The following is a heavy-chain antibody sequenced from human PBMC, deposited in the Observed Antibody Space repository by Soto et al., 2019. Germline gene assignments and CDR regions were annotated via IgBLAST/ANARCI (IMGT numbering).Heavy chain of an antibody. CDR2: INSDGSST. Sequence: GGSLRLSCAASGFTFSSYWMHWVRQAPGKGLVWVSRINSDGSSTSYADSVKGRFTISRDNAKNTLYLQMNSLRAEDTAVYYCARGRPSYYDFWSGCYQLWGQGTLVTVSS. V-gene: IGHV3-74*01. J-gene: IGHJ4*02. D-gene: IGHD3-3*01. CDR3: ARGRPSYYDFWSGCYQL. CDR1: GFTFSSYW.